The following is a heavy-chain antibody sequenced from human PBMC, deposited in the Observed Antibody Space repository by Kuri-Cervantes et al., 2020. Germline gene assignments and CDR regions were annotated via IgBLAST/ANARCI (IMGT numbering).Heavy chain of an antibody. D-gene: IGHD3-9*01. CDR2: IYYSGST. V-gene: IGHV4-39*07. J-gene: IGHJ6*02. CDR3: ASPRVWRYFDWLSGFAGKYGMDV. Sequence: SETLSLTCTVSGGSISSGSYSWGWIRQPPGKGLESIGTIYYSGSTYYNPSLKSRVTVSADTSKNQFSLKLSSVTAADTAVYYCASPRVWRYFDWLSGFAGKYGMDVWGQGTTVTVSS. CDR1: GGSISSGSYS.